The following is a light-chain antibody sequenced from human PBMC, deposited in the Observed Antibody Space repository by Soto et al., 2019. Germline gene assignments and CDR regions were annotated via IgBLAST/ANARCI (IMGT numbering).Light chain of an antibody. Sequence: EIVLTQSPGTLSVSPGERATLSYRASQSVSSNLAWYQQKPGQAPRLLIYGASTRATGIPARFSGSGSGTEFTLTISSLQSEDFATYYCQQYESLPLTFGQGTRLEIK. CDR2: GAS. CDR1: QSVSSN. CDR3: QQYESLPLT. J-gene: IGKJ5*01. V-gene: IGKV3-15*01.